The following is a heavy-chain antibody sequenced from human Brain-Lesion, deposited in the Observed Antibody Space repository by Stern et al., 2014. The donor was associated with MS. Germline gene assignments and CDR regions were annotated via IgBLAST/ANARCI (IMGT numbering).Heavy chain of an antibody. J-gene: IGHJ4*02. V-gene: IGHV4-31*01. Sequence: ESGPGLVKPSQTLSLTCTVSGGAVSSGDRYWSWIRQHPEKGLEWIGYISYSGNTYYNPSLESQVTISMDRSKNQFSLKLRSVTAADTAVYYCARVTEFLRFFYPDYWGQGIRVTVSS. D-gene: IGHD3-3*01. CDR2: ISYSGNT. CDR3: ARVTEFLRFFYPDY. CDR1: GGAVSSGDRY.